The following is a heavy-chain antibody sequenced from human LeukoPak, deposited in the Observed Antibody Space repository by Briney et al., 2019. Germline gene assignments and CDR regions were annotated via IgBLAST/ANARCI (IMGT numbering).Heavy chain of an antibody. V-gene: IGHV3-66*01. D-gene: IGHD5-24*01. CDR3: ARDRRRGRWLQPSVTMGYFDY. CDR2: IYSGGST. CDR1: GFTFSSNY. Sequence: GGSLRLSCAASGFTFSSNYMSWVRQAPGKGLEWVSVIYSGGSTYYTASVKGRFTISRDNSKNTRYLQMKSLRAEDTAVDYCARDRRRGRWLQPSVTMGYFDYWGQGTLVTVSS. J-gene: IGHJ4*02.